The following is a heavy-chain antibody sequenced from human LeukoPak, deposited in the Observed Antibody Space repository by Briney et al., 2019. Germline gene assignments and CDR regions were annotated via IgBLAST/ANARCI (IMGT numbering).Heavy chain of an antibody. J-gene: IGHJ6*02. CDR2: IKQDGGEI. Sequence: GSLRPPCLGPGFRFDEYLISWVRQAPGEGLGWVGNIKQDGGEIHYVDPVKGRFTISRDNAKNSLYLQMNSLRAEDRAVYYCARDPDSPSTGDYYYGMDVWGQGTTVTVSS. CDR3: ARDPDSPSTGDYYYGMDV. CDR1: GFRFDEYL. D-gene: IGHD7-27*01. V-gene: IGHV3-7*01.